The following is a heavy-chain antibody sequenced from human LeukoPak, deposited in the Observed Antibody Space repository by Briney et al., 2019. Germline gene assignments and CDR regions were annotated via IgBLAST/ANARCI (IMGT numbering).Heavy chain of an antibody. J-gene: IGHJ4*02. CDR2: ISWNSGSI. CDR1: GFTFDDYA. Sequence: PGGSLRLSCAASGFTFDDYAMHWVRQAPGKGLEWVSGISWNSGSIGYADSVKGRFTISRDNAKNSLYLQMNSLRAEDTALYYCAKDMKYSTLYYFDYWGQGTLVTVSS. CDR3: AKDMKYSTLYYFDY. V-gene: IGHV3-9*01. D-gene: IGHD6-6*01.